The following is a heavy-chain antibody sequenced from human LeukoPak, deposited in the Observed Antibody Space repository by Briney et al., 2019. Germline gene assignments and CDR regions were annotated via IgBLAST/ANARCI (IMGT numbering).Heavy chain of an antibody. J-gene: IGHJ4*02. V-gene: IGHV5-51*01. CDR1: GYSFSSYW. D-gene: IGHD3-10*01. Sequence: GESPKISCQGFGYSFSSYWIGWVRQMPGKGLEWMGIIYPGDSDTSYSPSFQGQVTFSADKSISTAYLQWNSLKASDTAIYYCARVGVRGVNGRAYFDYWGQGTLVTVSS. CDR3: ARVGVRGVNGRAYFDY. CDR2: IYPGDSDT.